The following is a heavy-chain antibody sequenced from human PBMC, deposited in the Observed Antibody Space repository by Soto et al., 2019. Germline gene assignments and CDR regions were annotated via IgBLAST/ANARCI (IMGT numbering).Heavy chain of an antibody. CDR3: ARGKNWFDR. CDR1: GASITSAY. Sequence: QVQLQESGPGLVKPSETLSLTCSVSGASITSAYWNWIRQPPGKGLEWVWHIYYIGSTNCNPSLKSRVTMSLDTSNNQLSLDLRFVTAADTAVYYCARGKNWFDRWGQGTLVTVSS. CDR2: IYYIGST. V-gene: IGHV4-59*08. J-gene: IGHJ5*02.